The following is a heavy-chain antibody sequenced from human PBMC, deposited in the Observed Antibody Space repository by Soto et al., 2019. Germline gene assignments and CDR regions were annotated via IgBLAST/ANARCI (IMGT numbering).Heavy chain of an antibody. D-gene: IGHD1-1*01. J-gene: IGHJ6*02. V-gene: IGHV3-23*01. CDR3: VKGYWKGDV. CDR2: ISGSGGSI. Sequence: EVPLLESGGGLVQPGGSLRLSCAASGFTFSTYAMNWVRQAPGNGLEWVSAISGSGGSIHYADSVKGRFTIPRDNSKNTLYLQMNSLRDEDTAVYHCVKGYWKGDVWGQGTTVTVSS. CDR1: GFTFSTYA.